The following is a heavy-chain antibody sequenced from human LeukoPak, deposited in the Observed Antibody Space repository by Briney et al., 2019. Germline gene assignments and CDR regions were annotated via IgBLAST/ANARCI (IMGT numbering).Heavy chain of an antibody. V-gene: IGHV4-30-2*01. CDR2: IYHSGST. CDR1: GGSISSGGYY. CDR3: ARDTPANWNDGIY. Sequence: PSQTLSLTCTVSGGSISSGGYYWSWIRQPPGKGLEWVGYIYHSGSTYYNPSLKSRVTISVDRSKNQFSLKLSSVTAADTAVYYCARDTPANWNDGIYWGQGTLVIVSS. J-gene: IGHJ4*02. D-gene: IGHD1-1*01.